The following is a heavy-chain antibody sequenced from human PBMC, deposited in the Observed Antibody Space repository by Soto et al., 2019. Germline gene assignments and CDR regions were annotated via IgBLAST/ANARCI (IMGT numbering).Heavy chain of an antibody. CDR1: GGSISSSNW. CDR2: IYYSGST. V-gene: IGHV4-4*02. Sequence: SETLSLTCAVSGGSISSSNWWSLVRHPPGKGLEWIGEIYYSGSTYYNPSLKSRVTISVDTSKNQFSLKLSSVTAADTAVYYCARYIVVVPAAISVLDYYYYGMDVWGQGTTVTVSS. J-gene: IGHJ6*02. D-gene: IGHD2-2*01. CDR3: ARYIVVVPAAISVLDYYYYGMDV.